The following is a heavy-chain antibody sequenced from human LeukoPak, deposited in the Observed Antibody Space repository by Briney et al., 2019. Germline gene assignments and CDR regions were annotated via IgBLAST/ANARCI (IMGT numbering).Heavy chain of an antibody. J-gene: IGHJ4*02. CDR2: ISYDGSNK. D-gene: IGHD1-26*01. CDR1: GFTFGSYA. Sequence: GALRLSCAASGFTFGSYAMHWVRQAPGKGLEWVAVISYDGSNKYHADSVKGRFTISRDNSKNTLYLQMNSLRAEDTAVYYCARDPGEYYFDYWGQGTLVTVSS. CDR3: ARDPGEYYFDY. V-gene: IGHV3-30*04.